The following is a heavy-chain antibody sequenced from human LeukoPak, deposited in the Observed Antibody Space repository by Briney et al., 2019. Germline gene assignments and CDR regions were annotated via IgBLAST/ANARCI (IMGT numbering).Heavy chain of an antibody. CDR3: ASTSGTPGITATGFDY. V-gene: IGHV4-4*07. J-gene: IGHJ4*02. CDR2: IYTSGST. Sequence: SQTLSLTCTVSGGSLSSYYWSWIRQPAGKGLEWIGRIYTSGSTNYNPSLTSRVTMSVDTSKNQFSLKLSSVTAADTAVYYCASTSGTPGITATGFDYWGQGTLVTVSS. D-gene: IGHD6-13*01. CDR1: GGSLSSYY.